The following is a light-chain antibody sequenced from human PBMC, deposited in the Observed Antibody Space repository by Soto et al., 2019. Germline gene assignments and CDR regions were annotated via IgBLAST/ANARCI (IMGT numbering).Light chain of an antibody. CDR2: GAS. Sequence: DMQMTQSPSSLSADVGDRVTITCRASRGISNFLAWYQQRPGKVPKLLIYGASTLQSGLPSLFSGSGSRTDFTLTISSLQPEDVATYYCQNYNTAPRTFGQGTKVEIK. CDR3: QNYNTAPRT. V-gene: IGKV1-27*01. CDR1: RGISNF. J-gene: IGKJ1*01.